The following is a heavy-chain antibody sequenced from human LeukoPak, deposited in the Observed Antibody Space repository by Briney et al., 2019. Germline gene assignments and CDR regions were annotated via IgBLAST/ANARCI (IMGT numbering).Heavy chain of an antibody. CDR2: IYSGGST. Sequence: PGGSLRLSCAASGFTVSSNYMSWVRQAPGKGLEWVSVIYSGGSTYYADSVKGRFTISRDNSKNTLYLQMNSLRAEDTAVYYCANGITHYYYYGMDVWGQGTTVTVSS. CDR3: ANGITHYYYYGMDV. D-gene: IGHD1-14*01. CDR1: GFTVSSNY. J-gene: IGHJ6*02. V-gene: IGHV3-66*01.